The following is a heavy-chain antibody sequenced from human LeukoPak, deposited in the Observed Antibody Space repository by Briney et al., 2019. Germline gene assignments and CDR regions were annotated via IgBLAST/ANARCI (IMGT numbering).Heavy chain of an antibody. J-gene: IGHJ4*02. CDR2: ISSSGSTI. CDR1: GVTFSSYE. CDR3: ARDRGCSGGSCYSGQYYFDY. Sequence: GGSLRLSCAASGVTFSSYEMNWVRQAPGKGLEWVPYISSSGSTIYYADSVKGRFTISRDNAKNSLYLQMNSLRAEDTAVYYCARDRGCSGGSCYSGQYYFDYWGQGTLVTVSS. D-gene: IGHD2-15*01. V-gene: IGHV3-48*03.